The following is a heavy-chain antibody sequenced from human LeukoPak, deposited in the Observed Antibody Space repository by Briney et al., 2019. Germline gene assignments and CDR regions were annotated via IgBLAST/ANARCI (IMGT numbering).Heavy chain of an antibody. CDR2: IYHSGRS. J-gene: IGHJ6*03. CDR1: GYSISSGYY. CDR3: ASFYCSGGSCYQYYSYYYMDV. V-gene: IGHV4-38-2*02. D-gene: IGHD2-15*01. Sequence: SETLSLTCTVSGYSISSGYYWGWIRQSPGKGLEWIGSIYHSGRSYYNPSLKSRVTISVDTSKNYFSLKLSSVTAADTAVYYCASFYCSGGSCYQYYSYYYMDVWGKGTTVTISS.